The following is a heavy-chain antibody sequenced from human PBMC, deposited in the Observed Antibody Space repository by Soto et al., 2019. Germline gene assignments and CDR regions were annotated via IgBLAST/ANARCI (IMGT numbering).Heavy chain of an antibody. V-gene: IGHV1-69*06. J-gene: IGHJ4*02. CDR1: GGTFSSYA. Sequence: SVKVSCKASGGTFSSYAISWVRQAPGQGLEWMGGIIPIFGTANYAQKFQGRVTITADKSTSTAYMELSSLRSEDTAVYYCATGYYDILTGYPARMYYFDYWGQGTLVTVSS. D-gene: IGHD3-9*01. CDR3: ATGYYDILTGYPARMYYFDY. CDR2: IIPIFGTA.